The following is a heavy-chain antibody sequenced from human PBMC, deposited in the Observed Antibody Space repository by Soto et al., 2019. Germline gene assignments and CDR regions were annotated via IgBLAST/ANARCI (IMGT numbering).Heavy chain of an antibody. V-gene: IGHV3-49*03. D-gene: IGHD3-16*01. Sequence: SLRLSGRGSGFSFGEYAINWFRQSLGKGLERVGFIRSKVYGGTIEYAASVKGRFSISRDDSKSIAYLQMNSLRTDDTAVYYCTRDGGKMTDFDYRYYGLEVWGPGTTVTVSS. CDR2: IRSKVYGGTI. CDR1: GFSFGEYA. CDR3: TRDGGKMTDFDYRYYGLEV. J-gene: IGHJ6*02.